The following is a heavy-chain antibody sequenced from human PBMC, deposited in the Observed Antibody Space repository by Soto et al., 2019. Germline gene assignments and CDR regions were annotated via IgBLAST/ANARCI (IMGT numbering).Heavy chain of an antibody. CDR2: ISWNDDK. CDR1: GFSLSTSGVG. D-gene: IGHD2-21*01. CDR3: AHRRESYCGGNYYFDY. J-gene: IGHJ4*02. V-gene: IGHV2-5*01. Sequence: QITLKESGPTLVKPTQTLTLTCTFSGFSLSTSGVGVGWIRQPPGKALEWLALISWNDDKRYSPSLKGRLTITKDTSTNQVVLTMTNMDPVDTATYYCAHRRESYCGGNYYFDYWGQGTLVTVSS.